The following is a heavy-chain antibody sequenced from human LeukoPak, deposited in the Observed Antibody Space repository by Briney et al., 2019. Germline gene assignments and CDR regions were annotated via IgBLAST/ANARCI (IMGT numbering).Heavy chain of an antibody. J-gene: IGHJ4*02. CDR2: MFYYGST. CDR1: GDSISSSNYF. D-gene: IGHD3-22*01. V-gene: IGHV4-39*01. Sequence: SETLSLTCTVSGDSISSSNYFWGWIRQPPGKGLEWIGSMFYYGSTYYNASLKSRVTISVDTSKNQFSLKLSSVTAADTAVYYCARLRSTMTNYYFDYWGQGTLVTVSS. CDR3: ARLRSTMTNYYFDY.